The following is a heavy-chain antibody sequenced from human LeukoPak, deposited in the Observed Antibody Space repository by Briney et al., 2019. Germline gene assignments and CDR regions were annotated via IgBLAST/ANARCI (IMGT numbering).Heavy chain of an antibody. D-gene: IGHD2-15*01. CDR3: GRDALVGYFSYYYIDV. J-gene: IGHJ6*03. V-gene: IGHV4-59*11. Sequence: PSGTLSLTCTVSDGPIRSHYWTWVRQAPGKGLEWIGDISNSGSTKYKPSLQSRVTISIDTSKSQFSLRLSSVTAADTAVYYCGRDALVGYFSYYYIDVWGKGITVTVSS. CDR2: ISNSGST. CDR1: DGPIRSHY.